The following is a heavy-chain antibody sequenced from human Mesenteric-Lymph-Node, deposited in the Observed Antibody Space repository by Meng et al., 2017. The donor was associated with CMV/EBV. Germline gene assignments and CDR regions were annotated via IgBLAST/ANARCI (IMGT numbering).Heavy chain of an antibody. CDR2: IHYSGTT. CDR1: GASISSATYY. V-gene: IGHV4-61*01. D-gene: IGHD6-13*01. J-gene: IGHJ4*02. CDR3: ARDRGGSSWFGGLFDY. Sequence: ESLKISCTVSGASISSATYYWTWIRQPPGKGLEWIGVGHIHYSGTTGYHPALKSRVTISVDTSKNQFSLKLSSVTAAETAVYYCARDRGGSSWFGGLFDYWGQGTLVTVSS.